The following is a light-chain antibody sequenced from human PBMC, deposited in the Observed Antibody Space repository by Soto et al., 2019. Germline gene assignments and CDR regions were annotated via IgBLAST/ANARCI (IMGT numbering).Light chain of an antibody. V-gene: IGKV3-20*01. Sequence: ETVLTQSPGTLSLSPGERATLSCRASQSVSSSYLAWYQQKPGQAPRLLIYGASSRATGIPDRFSGSGSGTDFPLTLSRMEPEDCAVYYCQLYGSSPPSWTFGQGTKVEIK. CDR2: GAS. CDR1: QSVSSSY. CDR3: QLYGSSPPSWT. J-gene: IGKJ1*01.